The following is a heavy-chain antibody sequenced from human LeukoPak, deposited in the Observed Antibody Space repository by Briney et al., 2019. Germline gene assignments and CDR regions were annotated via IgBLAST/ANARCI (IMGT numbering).Heavy chain of an antibody. V-gene: IGHV3-30*02. CDR3: AKDSGSGYSSSWYLVDY. Sequence: GGSLRLSCAESGVTFSSYGMHSVRHAPGKGRGWVAFIWYDGSMKYYADSVKGRFTISRDNSKNTLYLKMNSLRAEDTAVYYCAKDSGSGYSSSWYLVDYWGQGTLVTVSS. D-gene: IGHD6-13*01. J-gene: IGHJ4*02. CDR2: IWYDGSMK. CDR1: GVTFSSYG.